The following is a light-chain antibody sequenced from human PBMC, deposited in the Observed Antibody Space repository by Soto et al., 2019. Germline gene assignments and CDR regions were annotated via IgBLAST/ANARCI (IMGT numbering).Light chain of an antibody. CDR1: QSVTSN. J-gene: IGKJ1*01. V-gene: IGKV3-15*01. CDR3: QQYNNWPPWT. CDR2: GAS. Sequence: EIVMTQSPATLSVSPGERATLSCRASQSVTSNLAWYQQKPGQAPRLLIYGASTRATGIPARFSGGGSGTEFTLTISRLHSEDFAVYYCQQYNNWPPWTFGQGTKVEIK.